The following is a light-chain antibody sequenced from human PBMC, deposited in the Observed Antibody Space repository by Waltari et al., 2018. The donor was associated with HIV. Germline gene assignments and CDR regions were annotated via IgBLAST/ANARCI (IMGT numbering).Light chain of an antibody. CDR1: QSIITW. J-gene: IGKJ4*01. V-gene: IGKV1-5*03. Sequence: DTQMTQSPSTLSASVGDSVSITCRASQSIITWLAWYQQKPGRAPKLLIYKASTLDSGVPSRFSGSGSGTDFTLTINSLQPDDFATYYCQQYNHYPLTFGGGTKVEIK. CDR2: KAS. CDR3: QQYNHYPLT.